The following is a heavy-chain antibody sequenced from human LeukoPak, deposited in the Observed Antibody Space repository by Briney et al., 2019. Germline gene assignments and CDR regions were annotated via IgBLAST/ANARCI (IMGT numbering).Heavy chain of an antibody. CDR1: GGTFSSYA. V-gene: IGHV1-69*06. CDR3: ARDPYGSGNNWFDP. CDR2: IIPIFGTA. Sequence: SVKVSCKASGGTFSSYAISWVRQAPGQGLEWMGGIIPIFGTANYAQKFQGRVTITADKSASTAYMELSSLRSEDTAVYYCARDPYGSGNNWFDPWGQGTLVTVSS. D-gene: IGHD3-10*01. J-gene: IGHJ5*02.